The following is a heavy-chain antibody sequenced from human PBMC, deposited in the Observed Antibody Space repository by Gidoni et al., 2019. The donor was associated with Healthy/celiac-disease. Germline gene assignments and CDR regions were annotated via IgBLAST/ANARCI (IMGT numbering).Heavy chain of an antibody. CDR2: IKQDGREK. CDR3: ARDLNFWSGYLYGMDV. CDR1: GFTFSSYW. V-gene: IGHV3-7*01. D-gene: IGHD3-3*01. Sequence: EVQLVESGGGLVQPGGSLRLSCAASGFTFSSYWMSWVRQAPGKGLEGVANIKQDGREKYYVDSVKGRFTISRDNAKNSLYLQMNSLRAEDTAVYYCARDLNFWSGYLYGMDVWGQGTTVTVSS. J-gene: IGHJ6*02.